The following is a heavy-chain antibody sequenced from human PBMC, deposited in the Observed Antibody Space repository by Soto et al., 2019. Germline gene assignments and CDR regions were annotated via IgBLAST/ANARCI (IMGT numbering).Heavy chain of an antibody. CDR1: GGSISSYY. D-gene: IGHD2-15*01. Sequence: SETLSLTGTVSGGSISSYYRSWIRQPAGKGLEWIGRIYTSGSTNYNPSLKSRVTMSVDTSKNQFSLKLSSVTAADTAVYYCAREEAQLYCSGGSCYYYYGMDVWGQGTTVTVSS. CDR3: AREEAQLYCSGGSCYYYYGMDV. V-gene: IGHV4-4*07. J-gene: IGHJ6*02. CDR2: IYTSGST.